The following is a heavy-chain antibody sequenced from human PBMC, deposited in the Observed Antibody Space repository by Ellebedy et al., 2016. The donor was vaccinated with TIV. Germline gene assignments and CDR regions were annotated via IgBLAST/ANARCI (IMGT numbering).Heavy chain of an antibody. CDR3: AKDMVFGDGKWEIDV. J-gene: IGHJ6*02. CDR2: INNGGRTT. V-gene: IGHV3-23*01. Sequence: GESLKISCAVSGFTFKSYPMSWVRQAPGKGLEWVSGINNGGRTTSYADSVKGRFTISRDNSRNTLYLQMNSLRAEDSAVYYCAKDMVFGDGKWEIDVWGQGTTVTVSS. CDR1: GFTFKSYP. D-gene: IGHD1-26*01.